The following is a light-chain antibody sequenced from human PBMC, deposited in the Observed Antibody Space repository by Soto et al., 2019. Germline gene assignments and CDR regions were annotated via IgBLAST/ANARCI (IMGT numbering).Light chain of an antibody. CDR3: SAV. Sequence: QSVLTQPASVSGSPGQSITISCTGTSSDFGGYNYVSWYQHHPGKAPKLMIYEVSNRPSGVSNRFSGSKSGSTASLTISGLQAEDEADYYCSAVFGGGTKLTVL. V-gene: IGLV2-14*01. CDR2: EVS. CDR1: SSDFGGYNY. J-gene: IGLJ3*02.